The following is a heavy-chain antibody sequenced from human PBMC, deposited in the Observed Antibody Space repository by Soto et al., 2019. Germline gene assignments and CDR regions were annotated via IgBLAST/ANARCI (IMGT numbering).Heavy chain of an antibody. CDR2: INHSGST. Sequence: SETLSLTCAVYGGSFSGYYWSWIRQPPGRGLEWIGEINHSGSTNYNPSLKSRVTISVDTSKNQFSLKLSSVTAADTAVYYCARTVTYYDFWSGSEVGGGYFDYWGQGTQVTVSS. D-gene: IGHD3-3*01. V-gene: IGHV4-34*01. J-gene: IGHJ4*02. CDR3: ARTVTYYDFWSGSEVGGGYFDY. CDR1: GGSFSGYY.